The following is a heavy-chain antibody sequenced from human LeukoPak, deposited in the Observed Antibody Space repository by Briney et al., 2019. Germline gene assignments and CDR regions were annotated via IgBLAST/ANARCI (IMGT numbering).Heavy chain of an antibody. Sequence: SETLSLTCTVSGGSISSYYWSWIRQPPGKGLEGIGYIYTSGSTNYNHSLKSRVTISVDTSKNQFSLKLSSVTAADTAVYYCARHTEGGIAARPGWFDPWGQGTLVTVSS. V-gene: IGHV4-4*09. D-gene: IGHD6-6*01. J-gene: IGHJ5*02. CDR2: IYTSGST. CDR1: GGSISSYY. CDR3: ARHTEGGIAARPGWFDP.